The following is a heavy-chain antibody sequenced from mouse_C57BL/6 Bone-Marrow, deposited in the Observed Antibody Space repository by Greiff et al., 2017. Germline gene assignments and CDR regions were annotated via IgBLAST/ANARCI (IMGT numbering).Heavy chain of an antibody. CDR1: GFTFSSYG. J-gene: IGHJ4*01. CDR3: ARPQGYAMDY. CDR2: ISSGGSYT. Sequence: DVMLVESGGDLVKPGGSLKLSCAASGFTFSSYGMSWVRQTPDKRLEWVATISSGGSYTYYPDSVKGRFTISRDNAKNPLYLQMSSLKSEDTAMYYCARPQGYAMDYWGQGTSVTVSS. V-gene: IGHV5-6*02.